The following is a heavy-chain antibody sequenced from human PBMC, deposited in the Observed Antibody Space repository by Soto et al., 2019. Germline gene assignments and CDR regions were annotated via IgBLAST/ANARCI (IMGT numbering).Heavy chain of an antibody. CDR2: ISSSSSTI. CDR1: GFTFSSYS. CDR3: ARDQTGTIFGVVLSYYYYGMDV. V-gene: IGHV3-48*02. D-gene: IGHD3-3*01. J-gene: IGHJ6*02. Sequence: GGSLRLSCAASGFTFSSYSMNWVRQAPGKGLEWVSYISSSSSTIYYADSVKGRFTISRDNAKNSLYLQMNSLRDEDTAVYYCARDQTGTIFGVVLSYYYYGMDVWGQGTTVTVSS.